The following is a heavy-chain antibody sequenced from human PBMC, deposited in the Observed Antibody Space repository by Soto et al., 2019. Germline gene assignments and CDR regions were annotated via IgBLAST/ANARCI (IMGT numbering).Heavy chain of an antibody. Sequence: SETLSLTCTVSGGSITSHYYYRGWIRQPPGKGLEWIGSIYSGGNTYYNPSLRSRLTIFVDTAKNLISLKLSSVTAADSAIYYCGSGPSTTWIDNWGLGTQVTHSS. CDR2: IYSGGNT. D-gene: IGHD2-2*01. V-gene: IGHV4-39*01. J-gene: IGHJ4*01. CDR3: GSGPSTTWIDN. CDR1: GGSITSHYYY.